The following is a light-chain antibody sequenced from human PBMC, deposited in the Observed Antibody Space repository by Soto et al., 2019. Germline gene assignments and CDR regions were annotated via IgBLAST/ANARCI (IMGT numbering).Light chain of an antibody. Sequence: ELVLTQSPGTLSLSPGDRATLSCRASLSLPSRSLAWYQQRPGQAPRVLISAASTRAADIPDRFSGSGSGTDFTLTISRLEPEDFAVYYCQQYGSSPWTFGQGTKVDIK. V-gene: IGKV3-20*01. CDR3: QQYGSSPWT. J-gene: IGKJ1*01. CDR2: AAS. CDR1: LSLPSRS.